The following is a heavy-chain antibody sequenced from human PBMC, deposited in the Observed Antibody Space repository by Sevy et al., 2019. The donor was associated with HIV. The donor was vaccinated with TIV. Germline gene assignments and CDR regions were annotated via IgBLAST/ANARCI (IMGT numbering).Heavy chain of an antibody. Sequence: ASVKVFCKVSGYSLSNLAMHWVRQAPGKGLEWMGTFDPEDGETIYAQNFQGRVTLTEDTSTDTAYMELSSLRSEDTAVFYCAVTKDYYENSGNPFDYRGQGTLVTVSS. CDR1: GYSLSNLA. CDR3: AVTKDYYENSGNPFDY. D-gene: IGHD3-22*01. CDR2: FDPEDGET. V-gene: IGHV1-24*01. J-gene: IGHJ4*02.